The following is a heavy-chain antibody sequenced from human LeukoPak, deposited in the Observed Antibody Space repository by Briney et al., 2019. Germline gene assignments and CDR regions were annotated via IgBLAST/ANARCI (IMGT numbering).Heavy chain of an antibody. V-gene: IGHV4-31*03. Sequence: SQTLSLTCTVSGGSISSGGYYWSWIRQHPGKGLEWIGYIYYSGSTYDNPSLKSRVTISVDTSKNQFSLKLSSVTAADTAVYYCARTVVAEMTRWFDPWGQVTLVTVSS. D-gene: IGHD2-15*01. CDR2: IYYSGST. CDR3: ARTVVAEMTRWFDP. J-gene: IGHJ5*02. CDR1: GGSISSGGYY.